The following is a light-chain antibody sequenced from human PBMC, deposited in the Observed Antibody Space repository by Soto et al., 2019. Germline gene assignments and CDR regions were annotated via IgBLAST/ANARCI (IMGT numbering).Light chain of an antibody. Sequence: QSALTQPASVSGSPGQSITISCTGTRSDVGGYNYVSWYQHHPGKAPKLMISEVSNRPSGVSNRFSGSKSGNTASLTISGLQAEDEADYYCSSFTSSTAVVFGGGTKLTVL. CDR2: EVS. CDR1: RSDVGGYNY. V-gene: IGLV2-14*01. J-gene: IGLJ2*01. CDR3: SSFTSSTAVV.